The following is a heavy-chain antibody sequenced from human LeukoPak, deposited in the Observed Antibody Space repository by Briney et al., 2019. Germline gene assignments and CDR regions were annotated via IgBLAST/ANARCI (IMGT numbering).Heavy chain of an antibody. CDR3: ASSVLYYYDSSDQAFDI. D-gene: IGHD3-22*01. V-gene: IGHV3-23*01. J-gene: IGHJ3*02. Sequence: GGSLRLSCAASGITFSNYAMTWVRQAPGKGLEWVATIRNNGATTAYADSVKGRFTISRDNSKNTLYLQMNSLRAEDTAVYYCASSVLYYYDSSDQAFDIWGQGTMVTVSS. CDR2: IRNNGATT. CDR1: GITFSNYA.